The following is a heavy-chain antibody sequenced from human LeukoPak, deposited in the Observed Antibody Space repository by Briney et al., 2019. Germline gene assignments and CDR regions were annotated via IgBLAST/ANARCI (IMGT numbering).Heavy chain of an antibody. CDR1: GGSISSSSYY. V-gene: IGHV4-39*07. D-gene: IGHD1-26*01. CDR2: IYRTGSA. CDR3: ARGAFGGSYNDPFDY. Sequence: SETLSLTCTVSGGSISSSSYYWGWIRQPPGKGLEWIGEIYRTGSANYNPSLKSRVTISVDKSKNQFSLKLSSVTAADTAVYYCARGAFGGSYNDPFDYWGQGTLVTVSS. J-gene: IGHJ4*02.